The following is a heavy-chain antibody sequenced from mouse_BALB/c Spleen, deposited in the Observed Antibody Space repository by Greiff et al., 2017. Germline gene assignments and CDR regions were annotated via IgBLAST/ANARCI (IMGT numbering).Heavy chain of an antibody. CDR1: GFTFSSYW. CDR2: IRLKSDNYAT. V-gene: IGHV6-6*02. Sequence: EVKLVESGGGLVQPGGSMKLSCVASGFTFSSYWMSWVRQSPEKGLEWVAEIRLKSDNYATHYAESVKGKFTISRDDSKSRLYLQMNSLRAEDTGIYYCTSFSYGYDGGYAMDYWGQGTSVTVSS. D-gene: IGHD2-2*01. J-gene: IGHJ4*01. CDR3: TSFSYGYDGGYAMDY.